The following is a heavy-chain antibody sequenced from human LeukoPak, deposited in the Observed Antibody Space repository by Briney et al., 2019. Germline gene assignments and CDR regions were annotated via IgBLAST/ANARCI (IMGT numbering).Heavy chain of an antibody. CDR2: IYYSGST. V-gene: IGHV4-59*07. CDR1: AGSISLYNAYC. J-gene: IGHJ4*02. CDR3: AKSDYYGASDY. D-gene: IGHD3-10*01. Sequence: SDTVSLTRTFCAGSISLYNAYCGNGPRQTPGEGGVGLGYIYYSGSTSYNHSLKSRVTISVDTFRNQFSLKLTSVTAADTAIYYCAKSDYYGASDYWGQGTLVTVSS.